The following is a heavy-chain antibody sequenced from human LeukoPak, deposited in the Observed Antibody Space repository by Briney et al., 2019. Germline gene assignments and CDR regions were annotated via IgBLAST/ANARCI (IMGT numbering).Heavy chain of an antibody. CDR3: ARGLAYCSSTSCRTFDY. Sequence: GGSLRLSCAASGFTFSSFGMQWVRQATGKGLEWVSYISSSSSTIYYADSVKGRFTISRDNAKNSLYLQMNSLRAEDTAVYYCARGLAYCSSTSCRTFDYWGQGTLVTVSS. D-gene: IGHD2-2*01. CDR1: GFTFSSFG. J-gene: IGHJ4*02. CDR2: ISSSSSTI. V-gene: IGHV3-48*01.